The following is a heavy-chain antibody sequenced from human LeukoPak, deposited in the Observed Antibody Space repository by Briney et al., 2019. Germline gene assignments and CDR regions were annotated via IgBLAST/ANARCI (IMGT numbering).Heavy chain of an antibody. CDR1: GGSISGGNYH. D-gene: IGHD4-11*01. Sequence: PSETLSLTCTVSGGSISGGNYHWGWIRQPPGKGPAWIGTILNTGTTNYNPSLKGRVTISVDTSNNQFSLKLSSVTAADTAVYYCARSDYSNSYFDYWGQGTLVTVSS. J-gene: IGHJ4*02. CDR2: ILNTGTT. V-gene: IGHV4-39*07. CDR3: ARSDYSNSYFDY.